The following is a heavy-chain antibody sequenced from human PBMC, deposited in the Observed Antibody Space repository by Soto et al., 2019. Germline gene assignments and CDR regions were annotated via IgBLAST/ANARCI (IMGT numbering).Heavy chain of an antibody. CDR1: GFTFSSFA. CDR2: ISGSGDKT. V-gene: IGHV3-23*01. J-gene: IGHJ3*02. D-gene: IGHD3-16*01. CDR3: AKAVRWIEYGGDAFDM. Sequence: EVQLLESGGGLVQPGGSLRLSCAASGFTFSSFAMSWVRQAPGKGLEWVSAISGSGDKTYYAGSVEGRFTISRDNSKNTLSLQMNSLRAEDTAVYYCAKAVRWIEYGGDAFDMWGQGTLVIVSS.